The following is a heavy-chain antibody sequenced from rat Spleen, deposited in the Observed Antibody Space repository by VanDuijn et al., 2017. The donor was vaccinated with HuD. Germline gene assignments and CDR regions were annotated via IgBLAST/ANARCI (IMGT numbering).Heavy chain of an antibody. CDR1: GFSLATYN. Sequence: QVRLKESGPRLVQPSQTLSLTCTVSGFSLATYNVHWVRQSTGKALEWLGIMWTAGNADYNPALKSRLSITRDTSKSQVFLKMNSLQTEDTATYYCARDGGDYWGQGVMVTVSS. CDR3: ARDGGDY. V-gene: IGHV2-30*01. J-gene: IGHJ2*01. CDR2: MWTAGNA.